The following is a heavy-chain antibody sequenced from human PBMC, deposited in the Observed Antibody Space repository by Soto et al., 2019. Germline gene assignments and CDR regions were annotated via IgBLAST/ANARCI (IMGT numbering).Heavy chain of an antibody. V-gene: IGHV1-46*01. CDR3: ARDITMIVVVIPSSYYYGMDV. Sequence: ASVKVSCKASGYNFTSYYMHWVRQAPGQGLEWMGIINPSGGSTSYAQKFQGRVTMTRDTSTSTVYMELSSLRSEDTAVYYCARDITMIVVVIPSSYYYGMDVWGQGTTVTVSS. CDR1: GYNFTSYY. J-gene: IGHJ6*02. D-gene: IGHD3-22*01. CDR2: INPSGGST.